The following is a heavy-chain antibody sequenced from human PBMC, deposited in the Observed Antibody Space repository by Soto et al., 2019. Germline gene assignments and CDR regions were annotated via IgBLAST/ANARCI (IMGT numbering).Heavy chain of an antibody. CDR2: INSDGSST. D-gene: IGHD1-26*01. CDR1: GFTFSSYW. J-gene: IGHJ5*02. V-gene: IGHV3-74*01. Sequence: GGSLRLSCAASGFTFSSYWMHWVRQAPGKGLVWVSRINSDGSSTTYADSVKGRFTISRDNSKSTVYLELNNLSAEDTAVYHCAKNQGVELVPLATVDWFDPWGQGSVVTVSS. CDR3: AKNQGVELVPLATVDWFDP.